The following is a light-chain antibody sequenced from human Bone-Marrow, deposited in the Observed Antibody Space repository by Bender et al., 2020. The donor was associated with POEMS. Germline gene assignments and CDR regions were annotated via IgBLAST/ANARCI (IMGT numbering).Light chain of an antibody. CDR3: NSYAGSNNYV. Sequence: QSALTQPASVSGSPGQSITISCTGTSSDVGGYNYVSWYQQHPGKAPKLMIYDVSNRPSGVADRFSGSKSANTASLTVSRLQADDEGDYYCNSYAGSNNYVFGNGTKVTVL. CDR1: SSDVGGYNY. V-gene: IGLV2-8*01. CDR2: DVS. J-gene: IGLJ1*01.